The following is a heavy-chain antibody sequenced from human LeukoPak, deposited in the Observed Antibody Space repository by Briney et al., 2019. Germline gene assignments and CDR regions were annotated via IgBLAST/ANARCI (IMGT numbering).Heavy chain of an antibody. Sequence: ASVKVSCKASGYTFTSYYMHWVRQAPGQGLEWMGGFDPEDGETIYAQKFQGRVTMTEDTSTDTAYMELSSLRSEDTAVYYCATVGEEYSSGWYYFDYWGQGTLVTVSS. D-gene: IGHD6-19*01. CDR2: FDPEDGET. J-gene: IGHJ4*02. CDR1: GYTFTSYY. CDR3: ATVGEEYSSGWYYFDY. V-gene: IGHV1-24*01.